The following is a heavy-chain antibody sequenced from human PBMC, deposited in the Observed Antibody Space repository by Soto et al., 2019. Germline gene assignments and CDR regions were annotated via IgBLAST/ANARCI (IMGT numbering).Heavy chain of an antibody. CDR3: ARWVYGSGNYYTGPSAFDI. V-gene: IGHV1-69*06. CDR1: GGTLSDHG. D-gene: IGHD3-10*01. J-gene: IGHJ3*02. Sequence: QVQLEQSGAEVKKPGSSVKVSCKASGGTLSDHGVAWLRQAPGQGLEWMGGTIPVFNTAKYAQKFQGRVTVTADKFTNIAYIELSSLISEDTAFYFCARWVYGSGNYYTGPSAFDIWGQGTMVIVSS. CDR2: TIPVFNTA.